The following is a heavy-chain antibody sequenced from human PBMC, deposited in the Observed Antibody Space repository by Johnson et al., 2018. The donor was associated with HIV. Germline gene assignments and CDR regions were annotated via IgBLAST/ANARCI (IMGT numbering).Heavy chain of an antibody. V-gene: IGHV3-7*01. CDR1: GFTFSSYW. D-gene: IGHD1-26*01. Sequence: VQLVESGGGLVQPGGSLRLSCAASGFTFSSYWMSWVRQAPGKGLEWVANIKQDGSEKYYVDSVKGRFTISRDNAKNSLYLQMNSLRAEDTAVYYCAREGWELLYACDIWGQGTMVTVAS. J-gene: IGHJ3*02. CDR3: AREGWELLYACDI. CDR2: IKQDGSEK.